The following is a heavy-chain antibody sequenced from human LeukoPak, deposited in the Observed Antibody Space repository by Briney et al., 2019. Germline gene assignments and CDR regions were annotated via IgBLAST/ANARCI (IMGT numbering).Heavy chain of an antibody. D-gene: IGHD4-17*01. CDR3: ARHDYGDYDDFDY. Sequence: SETLSLTCTVSGGSISSYYWSWIRQPPGKGLEWIGYIFYTGSTNYNPSLKSRVTISVLTSKNRFSLKLSSVTAADTAVYYCARHDYGDYDDFDYWGQGTLVTVSS. V-gene: IGHV4-59*08. J-gene: IGHJ4*02. CDR1: GGSISSYY. CDR2: IFYTGST.